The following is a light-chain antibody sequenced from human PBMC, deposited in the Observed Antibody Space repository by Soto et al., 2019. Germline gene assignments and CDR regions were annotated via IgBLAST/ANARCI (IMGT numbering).Light chain of an antibody. Sequence: DIQMTQSPSTLSASVGDRVTITCRALQSISSWLAWYQQKPWKAPKLLIYDASSLESVVPSRFSGSGSGTEFTLTISSMQPDDFATYYCQQYNSYSTFGKGTKVEIK. CDR1: QSISSW. V-gene: IGKV1-5*01. CDR3: QQYNSYST. J-gene: IGKJ1*01. CDR2: DAS.